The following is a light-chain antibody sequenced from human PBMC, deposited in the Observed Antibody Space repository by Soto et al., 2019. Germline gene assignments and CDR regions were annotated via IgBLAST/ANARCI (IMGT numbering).Light chain of an antibody. J-gene: IGKJ1*01. V-gene: IGKV1-6*01. CDR2: AAS. CDR1: QDIRNT. CDR3: LQYYNFSWT. Sequence: AIQMTQSPSSLSASVGDRVAISCRASQDIRNTSAWYQQKPGEAPKLLIFAASNLQSGVPSRFSGSGSVTDFTLAITGLQPEDFGTYYCLQYYNFSWTFGQGTKVDI.